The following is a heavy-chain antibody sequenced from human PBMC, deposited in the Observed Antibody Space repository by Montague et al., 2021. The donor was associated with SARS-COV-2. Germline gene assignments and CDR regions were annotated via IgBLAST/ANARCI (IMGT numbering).Heavy chain of an antibody. D-gene: IGHD5-18*01. CDR2: ITASGDGT. CDR3: AEGYSYGSHTFDI. Sequence: YRRLSCAASGFLFSSFAVSWVRQAPGKGLEWVSTITASGDGTYYADSVKGRFTISRDNSKNTLYLQMISLRAEDTAVYFCAEGYSYGSHTFDIWGQGTMVTVSS. CDR1: GFLFSSFA. V-gene: IGHV3-23*01. J-gene: IGHJ3*02.